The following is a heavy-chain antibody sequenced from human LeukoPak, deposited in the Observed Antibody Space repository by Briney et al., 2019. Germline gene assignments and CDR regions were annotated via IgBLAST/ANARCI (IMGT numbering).Heavy chain of an antibody. CDR1: GDSISSYY. V-gene: IGHV4-59*01. CDR3: ARGRRPYYFDY. D-gene: IGHD6-25*01. J-gene: IGHJ4*02. Sequence: PSETLSPTRGVSGDSISSYYWSWIRQPPGKGLEWIGNIYNRGSTNYNPSLQSRVTISVDTSKSQFSLNLSSVTAADTALYYCARGRRPYYFDYWGQGTLVTVSA. CDR2: IYNRGST.